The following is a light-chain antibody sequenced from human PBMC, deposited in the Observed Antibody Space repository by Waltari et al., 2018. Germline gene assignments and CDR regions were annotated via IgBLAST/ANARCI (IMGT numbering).Light chain of an antibody. CDR2: RVS. CDR3: MQGTHWPYT. Sequence: DVVVTQSPLSLPVNLGQAASITCNSSQSLVHSDGNTHLNWFQQRPGQSPRRLIYRVSKRDSGVPDRFSGSGSGTDFTLKISRVEAEDVGVYYCMQGTHWPYTFGQGTKLDIK. V-gene: IGKV2-30*02. J-gene: IGKJ2*01. CDR1: QSLVHSDGNTH.